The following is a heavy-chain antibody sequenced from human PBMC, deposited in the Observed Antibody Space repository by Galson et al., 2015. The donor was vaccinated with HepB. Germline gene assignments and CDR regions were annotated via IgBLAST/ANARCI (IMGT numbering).Heavy chain of an antibody. V-gene: IGHV1-46*01. J-gene: IGHJ5*02. CDR2: INPSGGST. CDR1: GYTFTRYY. Sequence: SVKVSCKASGYTFTRYYMHWVRQAPGQGLEWMGIINPSGGSTSYAQKFQGRVTMTRDTSTSTVYMELSSLRSEDTAVYYCARTSSSLTVYNWFDPWGQGTLVTVSS. D-gene: IGHD2-2*01. CDR3: ARTSSSLTVYNWFDP.